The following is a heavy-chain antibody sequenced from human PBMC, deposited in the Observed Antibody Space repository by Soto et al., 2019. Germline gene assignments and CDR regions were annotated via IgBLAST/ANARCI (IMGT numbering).Heavy chain of an antibody. D-gene: IGHD1-1*01. CDR1: GGSISSGDYY. J-gene: IGHJ5*02. Sequence: SETLSLTCTVSGGSISSGDYYWSWIRQPPGKGLEWIGYIYYSGSTYYNPSLKSRVTISVDTSKNQFSLKLSSVTAADTAVYYCARDTFGTGTGNWFDPWGQGTLVTVSS. CDR2: IYYSGST. CDR3: ARDTFGTGTGNWFDP. V-gene: IGHV4-30-4*01.